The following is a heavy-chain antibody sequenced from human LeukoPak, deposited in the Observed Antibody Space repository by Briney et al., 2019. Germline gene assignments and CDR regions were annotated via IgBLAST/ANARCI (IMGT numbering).Heavy chain of an antibody. CDR2: INHSGST. CDR3: AIGVYSYGYYYYYMDV. Sequence: SETLSLTCAVYGGSFSGYYWSWIRQPPGKGLEWIGEINHSGSTNYNPSLKSRVTISVDTSRKQFSLKLSSVTAADTAVYYCAIGVYSYGYYYYYMDVWGKGTTVTVSS. J-gene: IGHJ6*03. CDR1: GGSFSGYY. D-gene: IGHD5-18*01. V-gene: IGHV4-34*01.